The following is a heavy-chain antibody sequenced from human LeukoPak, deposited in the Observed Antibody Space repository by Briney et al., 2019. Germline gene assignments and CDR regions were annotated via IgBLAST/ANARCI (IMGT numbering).Heavy chain of an antibody. D-gene: IGHD6-19*01. CDR2: TYYRSKWYS. CDR3: ARGSWLVVGYYYYYGTDV. V-gene: IGHV6-1*01. Sequence: SQTLSLTCAISGDSVSSNSAAWNWIRQSPSRGLEWLGRTYYRSKWYSDYAASVKSRITINPDTSKNQFSLQLNSVTPEDTAVYYCARGSWLVVGYYYYYGTDVWGKGTTVTVSS. J-gene: IGHJ6*04. CDR1: GDSVSSNSAA.